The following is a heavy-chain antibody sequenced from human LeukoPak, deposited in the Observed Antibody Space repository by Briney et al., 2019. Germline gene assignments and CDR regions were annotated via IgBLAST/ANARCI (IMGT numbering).Heavy chain of an antibody. D-gene: IGHD3-10*01. J-gene: IGHJ5*02. Sequence: PSETLSLTCTVSGGSISSGGYYWSWIRQHPGKGLEWIGYIYYSGSTCYNPSLKSRVTISVGTSKNQFSLKLSSVTAADTAVYYCAREKSYYYGSGSPNWFDPWGQGTLVTVSS. CDR1: GGSISSGGYY. V-gene: IGHV4-31*03. CDR3: AREKSYYYGSGSPNWFDP. CDR2: IYYSGST.